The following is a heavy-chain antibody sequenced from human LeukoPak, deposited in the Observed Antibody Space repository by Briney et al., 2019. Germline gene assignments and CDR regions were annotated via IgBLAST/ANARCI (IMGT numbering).Heavy chain of an antibody. J-gene: IGHJ4*02. V-gene: IGHV1-69*02. CDR1: GGPLSSYP. D-gene: IGHD2-21*01. CDR2: IIPVVDLI. Sequence: SVKVSCKASGGPLSSYPFNWVRQAPGQGLEWMGRIIPVVDLINYAQRFQGRVTMTADKSTNTAYMELSSLKSDDTAVYYCASLIPTKGYWGQGTLVTVSS. CDR3: ASLIPTKGY.